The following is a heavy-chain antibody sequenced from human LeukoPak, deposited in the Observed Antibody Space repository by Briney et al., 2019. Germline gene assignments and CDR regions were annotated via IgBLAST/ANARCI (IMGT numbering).Heavy chain of an antibody. CDR1: AGSISTYS. Sequence: SETLSLTCTVSAGSISTYSWSWIRQPPGNVLEWIGYISERGDSNSNHSLKSRVTMSVDTSKNQFSLKLSSVTAADTAVYYCARSKDILLGDSDAFDLWGRGTTVTVSA. CDR3: ARSKDILLGDSDAFDL. D-gene: IGHD2-21*01. V-gene: IGHV4-59*01. J-gene: IGHJ3*01. CDR2: ISERGDS.